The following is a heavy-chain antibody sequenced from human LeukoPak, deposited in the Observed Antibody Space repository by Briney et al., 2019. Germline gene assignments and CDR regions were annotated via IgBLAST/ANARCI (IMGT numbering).Heavy chain of an antibody. CDR3: VRDTSPDIAVAGMQGMDV. CDR2: IWYDGSNK. J-gene: IGHJ6*02. V-gene: IGHV3-33*01. D-gene: IGHD6-19*01. CDR1: GFTFSSYG. Sequence: GRSLRLSCAASGFTFSSYGMHWVRQAPGKGLEWVAVIWYDGSNKYYADSVKGRFTISRDNSKNTLYLQMNSLRAEDTAVYYCVRDTSPDIAVAGMQGMDVWGQGTTVTVSS.